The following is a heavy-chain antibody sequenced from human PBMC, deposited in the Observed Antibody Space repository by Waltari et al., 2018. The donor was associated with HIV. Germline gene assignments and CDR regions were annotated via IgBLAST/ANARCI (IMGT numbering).Heavy chain of an antibody. Sequence: LVESGGGVVKTGESLRLMCEASGFALRHYSFNWGRQSPLWGREWVASIRRATNEKFYLDSVRGRFVISRDDSESSVHLQMDSVKKEDTGTYFCVRDDPGYGPIDHWGRGTQVTV. V-gene: IGHV3-21*04. J-gene: IGHJ5*02. CDR2: IRRATNEK. CDR3: VRDDPGYGPIDH. D-gene: IGHD5-18*01. CDR1: GFALRHYS.